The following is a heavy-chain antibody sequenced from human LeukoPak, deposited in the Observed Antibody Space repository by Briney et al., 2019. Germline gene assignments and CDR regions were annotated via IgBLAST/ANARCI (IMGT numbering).Heavy chain of an antibody. D-gene: IGHD1-7*01. CDR2: MNPNSGNT. V-gene: IGHV1-8*03. CDR3: ARTPRSWNYGGLYYFDY. Sequence: ASVKVSCKASGYTFTGYYMHWVRQAPGQGLEWMGWMNPNSGNTGYAQKFQGRVTITRNTSISTAYMELSSLRSEDTAVYYCARTPRSWNYGGLYYFDYWGQGTLVTVSS. J-gene: IGHJ4*02. CDR1: GYTFTGYY.